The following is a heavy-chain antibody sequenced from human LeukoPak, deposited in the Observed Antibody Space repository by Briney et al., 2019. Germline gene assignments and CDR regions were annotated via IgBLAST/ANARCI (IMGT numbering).Heavy chain of an antibody. CDR3: ASGVVVAAIEGGDAFDI. J-gene: IGHJ3*02. D-gene: IGHD2-21*02. V-gene: IGHV1-2*02. CDR1: GYTFTGYY. CDR2: INPNSGGT. Sequence: ASVKVSCKASGYTFTGYYMHWVRQAPGQGLEWMGWINPNSGGTNYAQKFQGRVTVTRDTSISTAYMELSRLRSDDTAVYYCASGVVVAAIEGGDAFDIWGQGTMVTVSS.